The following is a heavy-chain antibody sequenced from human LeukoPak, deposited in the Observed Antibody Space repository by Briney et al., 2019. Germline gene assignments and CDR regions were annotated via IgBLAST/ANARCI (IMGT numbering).Heavy chain of an antibody. CDR1: AFSLTNTC. V-gene: IGHV5-51*01. Sequence: GVSLTISCNGHAFSLTNTCMAWVRQVPGKGLGWMGSLFPADSDTRNSPSFRGQVTISADKSTSTAHLQWSSLKASDTAIYYCARVGYSSYGMDVWGKGTTVTVSS. CDR2: LFPADSDT. D-gene: IGHD3-22*01. J-gene: IGHJ6*03. CDR3: ARVGYSSYGMDV.